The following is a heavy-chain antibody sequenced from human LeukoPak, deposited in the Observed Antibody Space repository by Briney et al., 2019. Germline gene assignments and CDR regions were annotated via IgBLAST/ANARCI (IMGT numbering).Heavy chain of an antibody. CDR2: IYYSGST. D-gene: IGHD3-16*01. V-gene: IGHV4-59*01. Sequence: SETLSLTCTVSGGSISSYYWSWIRQPPGKGLEWNGYIYYSGSTNYNPSLKSRVTISVDTSKNQFSLKLSSVTAADTAVYYCAGSPYLGALGYYFDYWGQGTLVTVSS. CDR1: GGSISSYY. CDR3: AGSPYLGALGYYFDY. J-gene: IGHJ4*02.